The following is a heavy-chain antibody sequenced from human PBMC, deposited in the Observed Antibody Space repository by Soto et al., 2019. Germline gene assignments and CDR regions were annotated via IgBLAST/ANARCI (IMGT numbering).Heavy chain of an antibody. Sequence: SETLSLTCAVSGGSISSSNWWSWVRQPPGKGLEWIGEIYHSGSTNYNPSLKSRVTISVDKSKNQFSLKLSSVTAADTAVYYCARDLVATSLTPKYYYHGMDVWGQGTTVTVSS. CDR2: IYHSGST. V-gene: IGHV4-4*02. CDR3: ARDLVATSLTPKYYYHGMDV. D-gene: IGHD5-12*01. CDR1: GGSISSSNW. J-gene: IGHJ6*02.